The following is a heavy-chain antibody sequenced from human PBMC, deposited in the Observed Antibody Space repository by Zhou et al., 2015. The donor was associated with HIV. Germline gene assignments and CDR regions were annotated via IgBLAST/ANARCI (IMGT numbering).Heavy chain of an antibody. Sequence: QVQLVQSGAEVKKPGASVKVSCKASGYTFTGYYMHWVRQAPGQGLEWMGWINPNSGGTNYAQKFQGWVTMTRDTSISTAYMELSRLRSDDTAVYYCARGRTTGYSSSLRNWFDPWGQGTLVTVSS. V-gene: IGHV1-2*04. CDR1: GYTFTGYY. D-gene: IGHD6-13*01. CDR2: INPNSGGT. J-gene: IGHJ5*02. CDR3: ARGRTTGYSSSLRNWFDP.